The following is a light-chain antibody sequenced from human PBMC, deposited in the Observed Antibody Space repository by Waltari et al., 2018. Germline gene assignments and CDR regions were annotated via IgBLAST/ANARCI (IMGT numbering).Light chain of an antibody. V-gene: IGKV3-15*01. J-gene: IGKJ1*01. CDR1: QSLGSN. CDR3: QQYNDWPPTWT. CDR2: AAS. Sequence: EIAMTQSPATLSVSPGERANLSCRASQSLGSNLAWYQQKPGQAPRLLIYAASTRATGIPARFSGSGSGTEFTLTISSLQSEDFAIYYCQQYNDWPPTWTFGQGTKVEIK.